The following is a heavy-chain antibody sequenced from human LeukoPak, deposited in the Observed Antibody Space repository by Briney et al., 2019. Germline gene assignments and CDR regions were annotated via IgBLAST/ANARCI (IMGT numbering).Heavy chain of an antibody. V-gene: IGHV3-30*04. J-gene: IGHJ4*02. CDR2: ISYDGSNK. CDR3: ARDIPRSY. CDR1: GFTFSSYA. Sequence: PGGSLRLSCAASGFTFSSYAMHWVRQAPGKGLEWEAVISYDGSNKYYADSVKGRFTISRDNSKNTLYLQMNSLRAEDTAVYYCARDIPRSYWGQGTLVTVSS.